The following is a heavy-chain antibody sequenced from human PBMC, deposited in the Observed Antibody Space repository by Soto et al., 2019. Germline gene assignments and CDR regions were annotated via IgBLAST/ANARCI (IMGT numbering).Heavy chain of an antibody. CDR3: AKDFSRFLELIDY. J-gene: IGHJ4*02. Sequence: GGSLRLSCAASGFTFSSYGMHWVRQAPGKGLEWVAVISYDGSNKYYADSVKGRFTISRDNSKNTLYLQMNSLRAEDTAVYYCAKDFSRFLELIDYWGQGTLVTVSS. CDR2: ISYDGSNK. V-gene: IGHV3-30*18. CDR1: GFTFSSYG. D-gene: IGHD3-3*01.